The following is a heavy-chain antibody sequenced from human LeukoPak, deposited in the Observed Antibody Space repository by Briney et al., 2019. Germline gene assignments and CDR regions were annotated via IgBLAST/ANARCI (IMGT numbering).Heavy chain of an antibody. J-gene: IGHJ4*02. V-gene: IGHV3-7*05. CDR2: IKQDGSEK. CDR3: ARDRVTMVRGVNYYFDY. D-gene: IGHD3-10*01. CDR1: GFTFSSYW. Sequence: GGSLRLSCAASGFTFSSYWMSWVRQAPGKGLEWVANIKQDGSEKYYVDSVEGRFTISRDNAKNSLYLQMNSLRAEDTAVYYCARDRVTMVRGVNYYFDYWGQGTQVTVSS.